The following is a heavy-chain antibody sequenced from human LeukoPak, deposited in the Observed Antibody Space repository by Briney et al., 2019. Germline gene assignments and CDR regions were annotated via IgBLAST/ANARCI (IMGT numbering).Heavy chain of an antibody. CDR2: INHSGST. D-gene: IGHD3-3*01. J-gene: IGHJ4*02. Sequence: SETLSLTCAVYGGSFRDYYWSWIRQPPGKGLEWIGEINHSGSTNYNPSLKSRVTISLDTSKNQFSLKLSSVTAADTAVYYCARRGGVVLDYWGQGTLVTVSS. V-gene: IGHV4-34*01. CDR3: ARRGGVVLDY. CDR1: GGSFRDYY.